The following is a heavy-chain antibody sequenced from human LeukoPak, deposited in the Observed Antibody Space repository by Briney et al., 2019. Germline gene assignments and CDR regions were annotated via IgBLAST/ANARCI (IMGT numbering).Heavy chain of an antibody. Sequence: SETLSLTCTASGGSISSNYWSWIRQPPGKGLEWIGYIYYSGSTNYNPSLKSGFTISVDTSKNQFSLKLTSVTAADRPVYYCGSDALHHWYFDLWGRGTLVTVSS. CDR1: GGSISSNY. CDR3: GSDALHHWYFDL. V-gene: IGHV4-59*01. D-gene: IGHD4-11*01. J-gene: IGHJ2*01. CDR2: IYYSGST.